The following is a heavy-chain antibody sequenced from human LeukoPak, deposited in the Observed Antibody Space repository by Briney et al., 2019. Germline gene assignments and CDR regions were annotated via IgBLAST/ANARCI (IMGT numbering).Heavy chain of an antibody. CDR3: ARVGLKGKIAAAGTDY. CDR2: INSDGSST. Sequence: GGSLRLSCAASGFTFSSYWMHWVRQAPGKGLVWVSRINSDGSSTSYADSVKGRFTISRDNAKNSLYLQMNSLRAEDTAVYYCARVGLKGKIAAAGTDYWGQGTLVTVSS. V-gene: IGHV3-74*01. J-gene: IGHJ4*02. D-gene: IGHD6-13*01. CDR1: GFTFSSYW.